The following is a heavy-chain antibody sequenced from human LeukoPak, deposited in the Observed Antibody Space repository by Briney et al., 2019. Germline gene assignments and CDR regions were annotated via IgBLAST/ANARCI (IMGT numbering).Heavy chain of an antibody. V-gene: IGHV3-23*01. D-gene: IGHD3-3*01. CDR1: GFTFAAHS. Sequence: GGSLRLSCAASGFTFAAHSMNWVRQAPGKGLEWVSAISGSGGSTYYADSVKGRFTISRDNSKNTLYLQMNSLRAEDTAVYYCAKDQIYDFWSGHYNWFDPWGQGTLVTVSS. CDR3: AKDQIYDFWSGHYNWFDP. CDR2: ISGSGGST. J-gene: IGHJ5*02.